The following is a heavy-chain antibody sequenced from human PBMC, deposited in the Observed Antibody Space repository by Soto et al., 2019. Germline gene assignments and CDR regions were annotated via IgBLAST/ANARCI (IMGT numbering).Heavy chain of an antibody. CDR1: GGSITSYH. J-gene: IGHJ5*02. D-gene: IGHD2-15*01. CDR3: ARDRSGGYNWFDP. CDR2: IYYSGSS. V-gene: IGHV4-59*12. Sequence: PSETLSLTCTVSGGSITSYHWSWIRQSPGKGLEWIGNIYYSGSSNYNPSLESRVTISVDTSKSQFSLRLSSVTAADTAVYYCARDRSGGYNWFDPWGQGTLVTVSS.